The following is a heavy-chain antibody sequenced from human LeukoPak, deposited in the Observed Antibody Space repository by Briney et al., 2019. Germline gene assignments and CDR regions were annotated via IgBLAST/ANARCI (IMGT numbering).Heavy chain of an antibody. CDR3: ARRGYYGSGSYRGGFDY. J-gene: IGHJ4*02. D-gene: IGHD3-10*01. CDR1: GGSISSSSYY. Sequence: SETLSLTCTVSGGSISSSSYYWGWIRQPPGKGLEWIGSIYYSGSTYYNPSLKSRVTISVDTSKNQFSLKLSSVTAADTAVYHCARRGYYGSGSYRGGFDYWGQGTLVTVSS. CDR2: IYYSGST. V-gene: IGHV4-39*01.